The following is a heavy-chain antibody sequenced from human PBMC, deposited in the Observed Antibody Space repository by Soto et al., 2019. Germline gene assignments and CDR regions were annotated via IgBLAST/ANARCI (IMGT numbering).Heavy chain of an antibody. J-gene: IGHJ4*02. D-gene: IGHD6-25*01. CDR1: GYTPTNFY. CDR2: INPNGSST. V-gene: IGHV1-46*03. CDR3: ARGLGSGDY. Sequence: GASVKVSCKASGYTPTNFYIHSVRQAPGQGLEWMGIINPNGSSTNYAHNFQGRVTITRDTSTSTVYMDLSSLRSEDTAVYYCARGLGSGDYWGRGTLVTVSS.